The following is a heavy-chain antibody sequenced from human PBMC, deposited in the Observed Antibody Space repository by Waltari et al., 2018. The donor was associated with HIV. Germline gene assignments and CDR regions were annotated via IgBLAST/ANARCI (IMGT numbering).Heavy chain of an antibody. Sequence: QVQLMQSGREMRRPGASVKISCRAGGFDLTSHGITWVRQDPGQGLEWVVWIGDNEWNQDCECRCKERISLTADTSTPTAFLEVRNLRVDDTATYYCVRGGGTWLQETHYYKGLDVWGQGTTVIVSS. CDR2: IGDNEWNQ. V-gene: IGHV1-18*01. D-gene: IGHD3-10*01. CDR1: GFDLTSHG. J-gene: IGHJ6*02. CDR3: VRGGGTWLQETHYYKGLDV.